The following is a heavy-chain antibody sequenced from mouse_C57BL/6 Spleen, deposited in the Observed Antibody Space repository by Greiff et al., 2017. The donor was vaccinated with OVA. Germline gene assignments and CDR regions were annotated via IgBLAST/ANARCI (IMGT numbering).Heavy chain of an antibody. CDR3: APSYNSPAWFAY. CDR1: GFNIKDYY. J-gene: IGHJ3*01. V-gene: IGHV14-2*01. CDR2: IDPEDGET. D-gene: IGHD2-12*01. Sequence: VQLKESGAELVKPGASVKLSCTASGFNIKDYYMHWVKQRTEQGLEWIGRIDPEDGETKYAPKFQGKATITADTSSNTAYLQLSSLTSEDTAVYYCAPSYNSPAWFAYWGQGTLVTVSA.